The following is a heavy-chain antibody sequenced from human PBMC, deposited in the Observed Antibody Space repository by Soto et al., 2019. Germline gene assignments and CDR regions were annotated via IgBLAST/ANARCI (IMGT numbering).Heavy chain of an antibody. CDR3: ARDSTVTTSYYYYGMDV. Sequence: QVQLQESGPGLVKPSETLSLTCTVSGGSVSSGSYYWSWIRQPPGKGLEWIGYIYYSGSTNYNPSLKSRVTISVDTSKNQFSLKLSSVTAADTAVYYCARDSTVTTSYYYYGMDVWGQGTTVTVSS. V-gene: IGHV4-61*01. J-gene: IGHJ6*02. CDR1: GGSVSSGSYY. CDR2: IYYSGST. D-gene: IGHD4-4*01.